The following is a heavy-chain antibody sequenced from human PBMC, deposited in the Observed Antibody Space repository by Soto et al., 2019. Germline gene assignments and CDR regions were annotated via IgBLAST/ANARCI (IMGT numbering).Heavy chain of an antibody. CDR2: ISPYNGDT. CDR1: GYTFTTYS. CDR3: VRADFGVYASWFDP. J-gene: IGHJ5*02. D-gene: IGHD2-2*01. V-gene: IGHV1-18*04. Sequence: ASVKVSCKASGYTFTTYSINWVRQAPGQGLEWMGWISPYNGDTNYAQNFQGRVTMTTDTSTSTAYMELRSLKSDDTAVYYCVRADFGVYASWFDPWGQGTLVTVSS.